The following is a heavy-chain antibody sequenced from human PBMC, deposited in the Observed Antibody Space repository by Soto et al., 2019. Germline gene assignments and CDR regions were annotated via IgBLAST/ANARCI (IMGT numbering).Heavy chain of an antibody. D-gene: IGHD5-18*01. CDR1: GFSLSTYS. CDR2: ISSSSNHI. V-gene: IGHV3-21*01. J-gene: IGHJ4*02. CDR3: ARHRIQVWSKYFFDY. Sequence: DVQLVESGGGLVNPGGSLRLSCATSGFSLSTYSMNWVRQAPGKGLEWVASISSSSNHIYYADSVKGRFTVSRDNAKNSFYLQMNSLRAEDTAVYFCARHRIQVWSKYFFDYWGQGTLVTVSS.